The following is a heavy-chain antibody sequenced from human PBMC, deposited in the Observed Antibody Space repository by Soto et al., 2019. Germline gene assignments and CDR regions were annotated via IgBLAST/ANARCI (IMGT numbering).Heavy chain of an antibody. V-gene: IGHV3-66*01. CDR1: GFTVSTKY. D-gene: IGHD7-27*01. CDR2: IYSGGST. J-gene: IGHJ4*02. Sequence: EVQLVESGGGLVQPGGSLRLSCAASGFTVSTKYMSWVRQAPGKGLEWVSVIYSGGSTFYADSVRGRFTISRDNSKNTVNLQMNSLRAEETAVYYCARDPGAANYWGQGTLVTSPQ. CDR3: ARDPGAANY.